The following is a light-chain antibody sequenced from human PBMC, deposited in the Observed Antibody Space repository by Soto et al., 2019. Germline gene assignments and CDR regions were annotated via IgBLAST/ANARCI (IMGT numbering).Light chain of an antibody. Sequence: QSALTQPASVSGSPGQSITISCTGTSSDVGGYNYVSWYQQHPGKVPKLMIYDVSNRPSGVSNRFSGSKSGNTASLTISGLQAEDEADYYCSSYTSSSTRIFGGGTKL. CDR3: SSYTSSSTRI. J-gene: IGLJ2*01. CDR2: DVS. V-gene: IGLV2-14*01. CDR1: SSDVGGYNY.